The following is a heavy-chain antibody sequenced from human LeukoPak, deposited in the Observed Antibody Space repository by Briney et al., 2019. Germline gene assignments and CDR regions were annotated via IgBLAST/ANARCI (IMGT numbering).Heavy chain of an antibody. CDR3: TRVFAYSYGDFDN. V-gene: IGHV3-66*01. J-gene: IGHJ4*02. CDR1: GFTVRNNY. Sequence: GGSLGLSCEASGFTVRNNYMTWVRQAPGKGLEWVSVIYSGGGTYYADSVKDRFTISRDNSKNTLFLQMNSLRVEDSAVCYCTRVFAYSYGDFDNWGQGTLVAVSS. CDR2: IYSGGGT. D-gene: IGHD5-18*01.